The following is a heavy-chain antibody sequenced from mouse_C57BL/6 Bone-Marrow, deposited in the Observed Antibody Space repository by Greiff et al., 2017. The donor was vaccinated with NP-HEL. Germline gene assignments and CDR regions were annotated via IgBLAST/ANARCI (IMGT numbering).Heavy chain of an antibody. CDR1: GFTFSDYY. CDR3: AREGGLRRRTYAMDY. V-gene: IGHV5-16*01. Sequence: EVNVVESEGGLVQPGSSMKLSCTTSGFTFSDYYMAWVRQVPEKGLDWVANINHDGSSTYYLDSLKSRFIISRDNAKNILYLQMSSLKSEDTATYYCAREGGLRRRTYAMDYWGQGTSVTVSS. D-gene: IGHD2-4*01. J-gene: IGHJ4*01. CDR2: INHDGSST.